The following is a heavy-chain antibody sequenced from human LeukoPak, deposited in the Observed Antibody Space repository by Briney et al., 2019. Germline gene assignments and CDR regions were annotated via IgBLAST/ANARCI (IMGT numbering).Heavy chain of an antibody. J-gene: IGHJ4*02. CDR2: ISYDGSNK. CDR1: GLTFSSYA. CDR3: AKGSDFWSGRDFDY. Sequence: GRSLRLSCAASGLTFSSYAMHWVRQAPGKGLEWVAVISYDGSNKYYADSVKGRFTISRDNSKNTLYLQMNSLRAEDTAVYYCAKGSDFWSGRDFDYWGQGTLVTVSS. V-gene: IGHV3-30-3*01. D-gene: IGHD3-3*01.